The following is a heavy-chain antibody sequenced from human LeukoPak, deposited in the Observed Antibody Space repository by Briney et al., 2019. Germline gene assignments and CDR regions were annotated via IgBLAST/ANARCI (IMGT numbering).Heavy chain of an antibody. V-gene: IGHV4-59*01. CDR1: GGSISSYY. CDR3: ARGIVVVPAAPCDAFDI. Sequence: SETLSLTCTVSGGSISSYYWSWVRQPPGKGLEWIGYIYYSGSTNNNPSLTSRVTISVDTSKNQFSLKLSSVTAADTAVYYCARGIVVVPAAPCDAFDIWGQGTMVTVSS. CDR2: IYYSGST. D-gene: IGHD2-2*01. J-gene: IGHJ3*02.